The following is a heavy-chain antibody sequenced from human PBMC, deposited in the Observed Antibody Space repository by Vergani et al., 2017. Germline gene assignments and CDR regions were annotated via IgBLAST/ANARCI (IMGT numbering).Heavy chain of an antibody. CDR3: AAPRPQGYCSGSSCYSDDAFDI. J-gene: IGHJ3*02. Sequence: QMQLVQSGPEVKKPGTSVKVSCKASGFTFTSSAMQWVRQARGQRLEWIGWIVVGSGNTNYAQKFQERVTITRDMSTSTAYMELSSLRSEDTAVYYCAAPRPQGYCSGSSCYSDDAFDIWGQGTMVTVSS. CDR2: IVVGSGNT. D-gene: IGHD2-15*01. CDR1: GFTFTSSA. V-gene: IGHV1-58*02.